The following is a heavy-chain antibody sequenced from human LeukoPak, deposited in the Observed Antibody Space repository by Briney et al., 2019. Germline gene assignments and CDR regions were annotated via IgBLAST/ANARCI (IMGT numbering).Heavy chain of an antibody. CDR3: ARDPPRIRIAVAGYGMDV. CDR2: INPSGGST. CDR1: GYTFTSYY. J-gene: IGHJ6*02. Sequence: ASVKVSCKASGYTFTSYYMHWVRQAPGQGLEWMGIINPSGGSTSYAQKFQGRVTMTRDTSTSTVYMELSSLRSEDTAVYYCARDPPRIRIAVAGYGMDVWGQGTTVTVSS. V-gene: IGHV1-46*01. D-gene: IGHD6-19*01.